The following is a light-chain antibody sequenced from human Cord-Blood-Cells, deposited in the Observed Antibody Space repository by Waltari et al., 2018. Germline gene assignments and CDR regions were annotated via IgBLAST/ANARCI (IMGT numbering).Light chain of an antibody. CDR3: CSYAGSSTFVVV. CDR2: EVS. Sequence: QSALTQPASVSGSPGQSITISCTGTSSDVGSSNLVSWYQQHPGKAPKLMIYEVSKRPSGVSNRFSGSKSGNTASLTISGLQAEDEADYYCCSYAGSSTFVVVFGGGTKLTVL. V-gene: IGLV2-23*02. CDR1: SSDVGSSNL. J-gene: IGLJ2*01.